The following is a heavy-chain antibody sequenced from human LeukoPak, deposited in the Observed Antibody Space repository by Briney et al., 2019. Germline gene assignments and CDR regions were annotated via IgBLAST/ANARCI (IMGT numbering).Heavy chain of an antibody. CDR3: AKDMGDHYDSGPRAFDI. CDR1: GSTFDDYA. V-gene: IGHV3-9*03. J-gene: IGHJ3*02. D-gene: IGHD3-22*01. Sequence: GGSLRPSCAASGSTFDDYAMHWVRQAPGKGLEWVSGISWNSGSIGYADSVKGRFTISRDNAKNSLYLQMNSLRAEDMALYYCAKDMGDHYDSGPRAFDIWGQGTMVTVSS. CDR2: ISWNSGSI.